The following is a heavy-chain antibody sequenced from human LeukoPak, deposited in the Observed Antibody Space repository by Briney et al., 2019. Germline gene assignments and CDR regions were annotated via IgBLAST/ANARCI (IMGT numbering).Heavy chain of an antibody. CDR1: GFTFSSYA. J-gene: IGHJ3*01. D-gene: IGHD2-2*01. CDR2: ISGSGGST. V-gene: IGHV3-23*01. Sequence: GGSLRLSCAASGFTFSSYAMSWVRQAPGKGLEWGSAISGSGGSTYYADSVKGRFTISRDNSKNTLYLQMNSLRAEDTAVYYCAKDIVVVPAAGGAWGQGTMVTVSS. CDR3: AKDIVVVPAAGGA.